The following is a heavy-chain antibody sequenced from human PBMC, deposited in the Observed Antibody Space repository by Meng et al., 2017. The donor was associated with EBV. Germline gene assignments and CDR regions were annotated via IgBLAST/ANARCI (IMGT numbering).Heavy chain of an antibody. V-gene: IGHV3-23*04. Sequence: EVQLVESGGGLVQPGGSLGLCCAASGFTFSSYAMSWVRQAPGKGLEWVSAISGSGGSTYYADSVKGRFTISRDNSKNTLYLQMNSLRAEDTAVYYCAKPYDCWSGYYSDYWGQGTLVTVSS. J-gene: IGHJ4*02. D-gene: IGHD3-3*01. CDR2: ISGSGGST. CDR1: GFTFSSYA. CDR3: AKPYDCWSGYYSDY.